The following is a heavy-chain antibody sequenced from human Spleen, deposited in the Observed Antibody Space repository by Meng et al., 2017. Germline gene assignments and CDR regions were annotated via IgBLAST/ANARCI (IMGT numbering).Heavy chain of an antibody. V-gene: IGHV4-34*01. J-gene: IGHJ4*02. CDR3: ARGPTTMAHDFDY. Sequence: VKLQEGGDGRLKPSETLSLTCVVSGGSFSDYYWSWIRQPPGKGLEWIGEINHSGSTNYNPSLESRATISVDTSQNNLSLKLSSVTAADSAVYYCARGPTTMAHDFDYWGQGTLVTVSS. CDR2: INHSGST. CDR1: GGSFSDYY. D-gene: IGHD4-11*01.